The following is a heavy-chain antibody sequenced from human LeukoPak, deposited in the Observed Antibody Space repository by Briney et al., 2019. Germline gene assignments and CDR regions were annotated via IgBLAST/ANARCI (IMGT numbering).Heavy chain of an antibody. V-gene: IGHV3-23*01. D-gene: IGHD1-20*01. CDR1: GFTFSSYA. CDR3: AKGGYNWNYFDY. CDR2: ISGSGGST. J-gene: IGHJ4*02. Sequence: PGGSLRLSCAASGFTFSSYATSWVRQAPGKGLEWVSAISGSGGSTYYADSVKGRFTISRDNSKNTLYLQMNSLRAEDTAVYYCAKGGYNWNYFDYWGQGTLVTVSS.